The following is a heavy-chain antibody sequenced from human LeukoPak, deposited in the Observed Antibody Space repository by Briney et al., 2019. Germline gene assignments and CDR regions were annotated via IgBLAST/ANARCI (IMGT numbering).Heavy chain of an antibody. Sequence: KSSETLSLTCAVYGGSFSGYYWSWIRQPPGKGLEWIGEINHSGSTNYNPSLKSRVTISVDTSKNQFSLKLSSVTAADTAVYYCARAINYYDSSGYYYYYYYMDVWGKGTTVTVSS. J-gene: IGHJ6*03. CDR3: ARAINYYDSSGYYYYYYYMDV. V-gene: IGHV4-34*01. CDR1: GGSFSGYY. CDR2: INHSGST. D-gene: IGHD3-22*01.